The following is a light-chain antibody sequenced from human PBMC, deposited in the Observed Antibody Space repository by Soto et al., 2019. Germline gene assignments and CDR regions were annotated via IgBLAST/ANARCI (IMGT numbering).Light chain of an antibody. CDR1: QSVRTTY. J-gene: IGKJ4*01. CDR2: GAS. Sequence: IVVTQSPGTLSLTPGERASLSCRASQSVRTTYLTWYQHKHGQAPRLLIYGASTRATGVPDRFSGSGSGTDFTLTISRLEPEDFAVYYCQQFSSYPITFGGRTKV. CDR3: QQFSSYPIT. V-gene: IGKV3-20*01.